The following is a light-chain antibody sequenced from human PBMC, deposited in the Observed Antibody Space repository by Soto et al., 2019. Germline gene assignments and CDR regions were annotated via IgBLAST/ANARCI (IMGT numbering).Light chain of an antibody. CDR2: DAC. J-gene: IGKJ1*01. V-gene: IGKV1-5*01. CDR3: QQNNSYSRT. Sequence: DIQMTPSPSTLSASVEDRVTITCRASQRISSWLAWYKQKPGKAPKLLISDACSWESGVASRLSGSGSGTEFPLTISSLKPDDFATYYCQQNNSYSRTCAQGTRVVIK. CDR1: QRISSW.